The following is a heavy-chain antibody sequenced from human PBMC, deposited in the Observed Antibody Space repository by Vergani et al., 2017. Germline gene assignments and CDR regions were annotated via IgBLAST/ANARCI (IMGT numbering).Heavy chain of an antibody. J-gene: IGHJ5*01. CDR2: ISPKTGDT. Sequence: QVQLMQSGPVLKTPGGSMKVSCQASESTFSDYNIHWVRQAPGQGLQWMGWISPKTGDTDYLQRFQDRVTMTRDASTKTVYLKMTRLTSDDTAIYYCAHSWNFGRRDWFDSWGPGTLVTVSS. CDR1: ESTFSDYN. D-gene: IGHD1-26*01. CDR3: AHSWNFGRRDWFDS. V-gene: IGHV1-2*02.